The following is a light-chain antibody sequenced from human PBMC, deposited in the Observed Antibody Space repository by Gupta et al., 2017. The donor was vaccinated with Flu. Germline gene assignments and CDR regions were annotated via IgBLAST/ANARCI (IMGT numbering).Light chain of an antibody. Sequence: QSALTQPRSVSGSPGQSVTISCTGTNSDIGDYDFVSWYQQHPGNAPKLLIYNVAQRPSGVPDRFAGSKSGNTASLTISGLQVEDEADYHCCSYAGSDTVIFGGGTKLTVL. V-gene: IGLV2-11*01. J-gene: IGLJ2*01. CDR2: NVA. CDR3: CSYAGSDTVI. CDR1: NSDIGDYDF.